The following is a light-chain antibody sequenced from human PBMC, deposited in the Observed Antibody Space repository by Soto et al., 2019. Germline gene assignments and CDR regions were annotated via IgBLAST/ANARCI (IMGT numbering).Light chain of an antibody. Sequence: DMAMTPSPLSLPVTPGXPSSISFRSIQRLLHSNGYNYLDWYLQKPGQSPQLLIYLGSNRAPGVPDRFSGSGSGTDFTLKISRVEAEDVGVYYCMQALQTPITLGQGTRLE. CDR2: LGS. CDR3: MQALQTPIT. V-gene: IGKV2-28*01. CDR1: QRLLHSNGYNY. J-gene: IGKJ5*01.